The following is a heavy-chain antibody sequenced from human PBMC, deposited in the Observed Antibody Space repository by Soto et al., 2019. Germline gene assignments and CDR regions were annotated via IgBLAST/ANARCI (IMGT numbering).Heavy chain of an antibody. CDR1: GFTFSNHW. CDR3: ARGYSSGPDY. V-gene: IGHV3-74*01. J-gene: IGHJ4*02. Sequence: EVQLVESGGGLVQPGGSLRLSFAASGFTFSNHWMHWVRQAPGKGLEWVSRINSDGSTKTYADSVKGRFTIFRHNAKNTLYLQLNSLRAEDTDLYYCARGYSSGPDYWGQGTLVTVSS. CDR2: INSDGSTK. D-gene: IGHD6-19*01.